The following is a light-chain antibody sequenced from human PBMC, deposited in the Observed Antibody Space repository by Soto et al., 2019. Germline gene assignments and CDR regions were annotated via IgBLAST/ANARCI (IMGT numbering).Light chain of an antibody. Sequence: QPVLTQSSSASASLGSSVKLTCTLSSGHSSYIIAWHQQQPGKAPRYLMKLEGSGSYNKGSGVPDRFSGSSSGADRYLTISNLQFEDEADYYCETWDSNTHVFGGGTQLT. CDR1: SGHSSYI. J-gene: IGLJ3*02. V-gene: IGLV4-60*02. CDR3: ETWDSNTHV. CDR2: LEGSGSY.